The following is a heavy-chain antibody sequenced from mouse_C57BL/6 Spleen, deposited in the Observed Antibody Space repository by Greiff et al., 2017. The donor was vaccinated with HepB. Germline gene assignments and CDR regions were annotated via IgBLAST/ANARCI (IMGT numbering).Heavy chain of an antibody. D-gene: IGHD1-1*01. J-gene: IGHJ1*03. V-gene: IGHV5-17*01. Sequence: EVKLMESGGGLVKPGGSLKLSCAASGFTFSDYGMHWVRQAPEKGLEWVAYISSGSSTIYYADTVKGRFTISRDNAKNTLFLQMTSLRSEDTAMYYCARPNYYGSSSDWYFDVWGTGTTVTVSS. CDR3: ARPNYYGSSSDWYFDV. CDR1: GFTFSDYG. CDR2: ISSGSSTI.